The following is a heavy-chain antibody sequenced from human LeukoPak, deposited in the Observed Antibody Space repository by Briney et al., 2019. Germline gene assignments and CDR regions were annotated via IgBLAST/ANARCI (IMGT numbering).Heavy chain of an antibody. Sequence: PSETLSLTCIVSSGSISSSNYYWGWIRQPPGKGLEWIGSIYYSGSTYYNPSLKSRVTISVDTSKNQFSLKLSSVTAADTAVYYCVRQEAYYGSGRALGYWGQGTLVTVSS. D-gene: IGHD3-10*01. J-gene: IGHJ4*02. V-gene: IGHV4-39*01. CDR1: SGSISSSNYY. CDR3: VRQEAYYGSGRALGY. CDR2: IYYSGST.